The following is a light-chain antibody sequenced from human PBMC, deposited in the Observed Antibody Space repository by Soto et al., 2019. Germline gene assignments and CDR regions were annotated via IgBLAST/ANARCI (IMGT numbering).Light chain of an antibody. Sequence: EIVLTQSPATLSLSPGERATLSCRASQSVSSYLAWYQQKPGQAPRLLIYDASNRATGIPARFSGSGPETDFTLTITRLEPEDFAVYYCQQYSSSRTFGQGTKVDIK. CDR1: QSVSSY. V-gene: IGKV3-11*01. CDR2: DAS. J-gene: IGKJ1*01. CDR3: QQYSSSRT.